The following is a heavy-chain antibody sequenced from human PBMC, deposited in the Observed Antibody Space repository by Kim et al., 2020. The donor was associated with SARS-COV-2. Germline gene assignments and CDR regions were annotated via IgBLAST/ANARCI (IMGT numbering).Heavy chain of an antibody. CDR2: TYYRSRWYY. CDR3: VSYHFDY. V-gene: IGHV6-1*01. CDR1: GDTVSSNSAA. Sequence: TLSLTCAISGDTVSSNSAAWTWIRQSPSRGLEWLGRTYYRSRWYYEYAPTVKGRITISPDTTKNQFSLHLNSVTPEDTAIYYCVSYHFDYWGQGTLVTV. J-gene: IGHJ4*02.